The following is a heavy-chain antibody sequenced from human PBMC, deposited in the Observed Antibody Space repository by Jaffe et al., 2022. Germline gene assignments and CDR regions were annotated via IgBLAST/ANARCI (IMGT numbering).Heavy chain of an antibody. Sequence: QVQLQESGPGLVKASETLSLTCSVSGYSISSGYYWGWIRQPPVKGLEWIVSISHSGSTYYNPSLKSRVTISVDTSNNQFSLKLSSVTAADTAVYFCARIYGDNRIDYWGQGTLVTVSS. V-gene: IGHV4-38-2*01. CDR1: GYSISSGYY. CDR3: ARIYGDNRIDY. CDR2: ISHSGST. J-gene: IGHJ4*02. D-gene: IGHD4-17*01.